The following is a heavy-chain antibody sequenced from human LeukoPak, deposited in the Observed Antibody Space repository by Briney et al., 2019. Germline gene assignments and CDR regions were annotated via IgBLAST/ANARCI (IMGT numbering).Heavy chain of an antibody. CDR3: AKDIYSSSWCEFAPKLDY. V-gene: IGHV3-9*03. Sequence: GGSLRLSCAASGFTFDDYAMHWVRQAPGKGLEWVSGISWNSGSIGYADSVKGRFTISRDNAKNSLYLQMNSLRAEDMALYYCAKDIYSSSWCEFAPKLDYWGQGTLVTVSS. J-gene: IGHJ4*02. CDR2: ISWNSGSI. D-gene: IGHD6-13*01. CDR1: GFTFDDYA.